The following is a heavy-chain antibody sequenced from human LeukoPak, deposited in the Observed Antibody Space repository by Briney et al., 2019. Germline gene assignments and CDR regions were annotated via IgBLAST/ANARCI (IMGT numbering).Heavy chain of an antibody. CDR1: GFTFSSYA. J-gene: IGHJ6*04. Sequence: GGSLRLSCAASGFTFSSYAMSWVRQAPGQGLEWVSAISGSGGSTYYADSVKGRFTISRDNAKNSLYLQMNSLRAEDTAVYYCAELGITMIGGVWGKGTTVTISS. V-gene: IGHV3-23*01. CDR3: AELGITMIGGV. CDR2: ISGSGGST. D-gene: IGHD3-10*02.